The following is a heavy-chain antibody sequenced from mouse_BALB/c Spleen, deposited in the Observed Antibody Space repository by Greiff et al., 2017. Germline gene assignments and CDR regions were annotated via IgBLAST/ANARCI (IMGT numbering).Heavy chain of an antibody. CDR3: TKNRYDQNSFDY. CDR1: GYSFTSYW. D-gene: IGHD2-14*01. Sequence: QVQLQQPGAELVRPGASVKLSCKASGYSFTSYWMNWVKQRPGQGLEWIGMIHPSDSETRLNQKFKDKATLTADKSSSTAYMELRSLTSEDSAVYYCTKNRYDQNSFDYWGQGTTLTVAA. J-gene: IGHJ2*01. V-gene: IGHV1-74*01. CDR2: IHPSDSET.